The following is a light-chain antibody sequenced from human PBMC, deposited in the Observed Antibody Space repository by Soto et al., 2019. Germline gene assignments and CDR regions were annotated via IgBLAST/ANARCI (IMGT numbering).Light chain of an antibody. J-gene: IGKJ1*01. CDR3: QQYQIDWT. Sequence: DIKMTQSPSSLSASVGDRVSITCRASQRVSTCLAWYQQKPGKAPTLLIYDASNLQSGVPSRFSGSGSGTEFTLTISSLQPGDFATYYCQQYQIDWTFGQGTKVDI. CDR1: QRVSTC. CDR2: DAS. V-gene: IGKV1-5*01.